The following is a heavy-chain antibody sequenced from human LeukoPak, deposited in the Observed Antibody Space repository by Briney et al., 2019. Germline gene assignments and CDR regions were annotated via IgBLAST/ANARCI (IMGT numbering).Heavy chain of an antibody. CDR2: ISYDGTRQ. CDR3: ARDSLAAAGTRWLDP. CDR1: GFTFSTYA. D-gene: IGHD6-13*01. Sequence: PGGSLRLSCAASGFTFSTYAIHWVRQAPGRGLEWVAVISYDGTRQYYADSVKGRFTISRDNSKNTVYLQMNSLRGEDTAVYYCARDSLAAAGTRWLDPWGQGTLVTVSS. J-gene: IGHJ5*02. V-gene: IGHV3-30-3*01.